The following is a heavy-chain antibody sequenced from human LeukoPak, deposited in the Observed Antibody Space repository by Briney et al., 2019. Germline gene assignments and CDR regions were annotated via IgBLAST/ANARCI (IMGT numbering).Heavy chain of an antibody. CDR1: GFTFDDSV. CDR2: INWNGGCT. D-gene: IGHD1-26*01. CDR3: AKGGYYDLDAFDI. V-gene: IGHV3-20*04. Sequence: PGGSLRLSCAASGFTFDDSVMSWVRQPPGRGLEWVSSINWNGGCTGYADSLKGRFTISRDNAKNSLYLQMNSLRAEDTALYYCAKGGYYDLDAFDIWGQGTLVTVSS. J-gene: IGHJ3*02.